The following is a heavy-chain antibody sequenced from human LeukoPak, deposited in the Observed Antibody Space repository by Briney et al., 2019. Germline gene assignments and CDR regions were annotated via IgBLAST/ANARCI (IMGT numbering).Heavy chain of an antibody. J-gene: IGHJ4*02. D-gene: IGHD2-15*01. CDR3: ARRLVDSGASQVSDD. V-gene: IGHV4-34*01. Sequence: PSETLSLTCAVCGGPFSGYYWSWIRQPPGKGLEWIGEINDSGSVNCNPSLKNRVTLSVDTSKNQFSLRLSSVAAADTAVYYCARRLVDSGASQVSDDWGQGTLVTVSS. CDR2: INDSGSV. CDR1: GGPFSGYY.